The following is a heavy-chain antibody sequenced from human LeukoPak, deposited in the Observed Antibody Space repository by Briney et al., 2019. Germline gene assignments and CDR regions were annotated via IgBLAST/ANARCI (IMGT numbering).Heavy chain of an antibody. Sequence: SETLSLTCTVSGDSISSGDYYWSWIRQPAGKGLEWIGRISSSGSTNYNPSLKSRVTISVDTPKNQFSLKLSSVTAADTAVYYCARVPHSVEGSMKAVFIHYFDYWGQGSLVTVSS. CDR3: ARVPHSVEGSMKAVFIHYFDY. J-gene: IGHJ4*02. D-gene: IGHD3-22*01. CDR2: ISSSGST. CDR1: GDSISSGDYY. V-gene: IGHV4-61*02.